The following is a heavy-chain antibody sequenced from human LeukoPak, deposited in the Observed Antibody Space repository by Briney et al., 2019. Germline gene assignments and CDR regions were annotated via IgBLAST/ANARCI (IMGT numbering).Heavy chain of an antibody. D-gene: IGHD5-18*01. CDR2: IYPGDSDT. J-gene: IGHJ2*01. V-gene: IGHV5-51*01. Sequence: ESLXIXXKGXRYXXTSYWIGWVRQMPGKGLEWMGIIYPGDSDTRYSPSFQGQVTISADKSISTAYLQWSSLKASDTAMYYCARQYSYGYGYLDLWGRGTLVTVSS. CDR1: RYXXTSYW. CDR3: ARQYSYGYGYLDL.